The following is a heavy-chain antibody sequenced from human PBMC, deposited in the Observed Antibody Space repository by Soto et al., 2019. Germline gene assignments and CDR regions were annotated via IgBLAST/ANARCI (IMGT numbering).Heavy chain of an antibody. CDR2: INPSGGST. CDR3: ARDVGYCSGGSCYSHYYYGMDV. CDR1: GYTFTSYY. Sequence: ASVKVSCKASGYTFTSYYMHWVRQAPGQGLEWMGIINPSGGSTSYAQKFQGRVTMTRDTSTSTVYMELSSLRSEDTAVYYCARDVGYCSGGSCYSHYYYGMDVWGQGTTVTVSS. D-gene: IGHD2-15*01. J-gene: IGHJ6*02. V-gene: IGHV1-46*01.